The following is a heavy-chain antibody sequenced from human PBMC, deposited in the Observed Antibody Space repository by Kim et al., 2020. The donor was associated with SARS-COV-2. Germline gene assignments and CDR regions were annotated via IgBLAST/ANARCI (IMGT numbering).Heavy chain of an antibody. V-gene: IGHV4-30-2*01. CDR1: GGSISSGGYS. CDR3: ARVGLGDYGDYGWFDP. CDR2: IYHSGST. Sequence: SETLSLTCAVSGGSISSGGYSWSWIRQPPGKGLEWIGYIYHSGSTYYNPSLKSRVTISVDRSKNQFSLKLSSVTAADTAVYYCARVGLGDYGDYGWFDPWGQGTLVTVSS. D-gene: IGHD4-17*01. J-gene: IGHJ5*02.